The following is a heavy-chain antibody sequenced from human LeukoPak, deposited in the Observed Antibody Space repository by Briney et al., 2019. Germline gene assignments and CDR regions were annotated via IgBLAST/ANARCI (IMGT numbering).Heavy chain of an antibody. CDR3: ARVRGSYSIDY. CDR2: ISNSGNTI. CDR1: GFTLSDYY. Sequence: GGSLRLSCAASGFTLSDYYMSWIRQAPGKGLEWVSYISNSGNTIYYADSVKGRFTISRDNAKNSLYLQMNSLRAEDTAMYYCARVRGSYSIDYWGQGTLVTVSS. V-gene: IGHV3-11*04. D-gene: IGHD1-26*01. J-gene: IGHJ4*02.